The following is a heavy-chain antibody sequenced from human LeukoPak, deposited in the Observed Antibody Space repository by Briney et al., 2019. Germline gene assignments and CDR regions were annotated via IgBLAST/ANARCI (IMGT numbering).Heavy chain of an antibody. CDR2: IYYSGRT. CDR1: GGSISSYY. CDR3: ARAETQYYDFWSGYHNWFDP. J-gene: IGHJ5*02. V-gene: IGHV4-59*01. D-gene: IGHD3-3*01. Sequence: SETLSLTCTVSGGSISSYYWSWIRQPPGKGLEWIGYIYYSGRTNYNPSLKSRITILVDTSKNQFSLKLSSVTAADTAVYYRARAETQYYDFWSGYHNWFDPWGQGTLVTVSS.